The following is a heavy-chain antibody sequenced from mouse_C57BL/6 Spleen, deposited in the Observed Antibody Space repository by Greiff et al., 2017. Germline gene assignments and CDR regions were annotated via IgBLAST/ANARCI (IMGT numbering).Heavy chain of an antibody. Sequence: QVHVKQPGAELVRPGSSVKLSCKASGYTFTSYWMHWVKQRPIQGLEWIGNIDPSDSETHYNQKFKDKATLTVDKSSSTAYMQLSSLTSEDSAVYYCARGTNWGPYYFDYWGQGTTLTVSS. CDR3: ARGTNWGPYYFDY. D-gene: IGHD4-1*01. J-gene: IGHJ2*01. CDR2: IDPSDSET. CDR1: GYTFTSYW. V-gene: IGHV1-52*01.